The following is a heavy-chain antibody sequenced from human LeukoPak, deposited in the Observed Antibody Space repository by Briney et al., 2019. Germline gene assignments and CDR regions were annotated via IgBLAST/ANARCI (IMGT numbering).Heavy chain of an antibody. J-gene: IGHJ3*02. CDR2: MNPNSGNT. CDR3: AINYDILTGPPAFDI. D-gene: IGHD3-9*01. V-gene: IGHV1-8*01. Sequence: GASVKVSCKASGYTFTSYDINWVRQATGQGLEWLGWMNPNSGNTGCAQKFQGRVTMTRNTSISTAYMELSSLRSEDTAVYYCAINYDILTGPPAFDIWGQGTMVTVSS. CDR1: GYTFTSYD.